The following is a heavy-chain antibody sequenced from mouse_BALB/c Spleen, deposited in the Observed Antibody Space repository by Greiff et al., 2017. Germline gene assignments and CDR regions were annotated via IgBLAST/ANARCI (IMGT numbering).Heavy chain of an antibody. V-gene: IGHV8-8*01. CDR3: ARNDGYFDFDY. CDR1: GFSLSTSGMG. D-gene: IGHD2-3*01. CDR2: IWWDDDK. J-gene: IGHJ2*01. Sequence: QVTLKESGPGILQPSQTLSLTCSFSGFSLSTSGMGVGWIRQPSGMGLEWLAHIWWDDDKYYNTALKSGLTISKDTSKNQVFLKIASVDTADTATYYCARNDGYFDFDYWGQGTTLTVSS.